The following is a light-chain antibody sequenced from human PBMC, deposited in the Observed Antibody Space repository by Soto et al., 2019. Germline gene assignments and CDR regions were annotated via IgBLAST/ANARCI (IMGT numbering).Light chain of an antibody. Sequence: EIVLTQSPGTLSLSPGERATLSCMVSQSVSSSYLAWYQQKPGQAPRLLFYGASRRATGIPDRFSGSGSGTDFTLTISRLEPEDFAVYYCQQHGKTRTFGQGTKVDIK. CDR3: QQHGKTRT. CDR2: GAS. J-gene: IGKJ1*01. CDR1: QSVSSSY. V-gene: IGKV3-20*01.